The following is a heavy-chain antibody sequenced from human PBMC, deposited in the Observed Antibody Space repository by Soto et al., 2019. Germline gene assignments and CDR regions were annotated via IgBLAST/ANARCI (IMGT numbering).Heavy chain of an antibody. CDR2: IWNHGRED. CDR3: VRGPWLVGDVTSFDY. CDR1: GFTFSTYG. V-gene: IGHV3-33*01. D-gene: IGHD6-19*01. J-gene: IGHJ4*02. Sequence: QVHLVESGGGVVQPGRSLRLSCAASGFTFSTYGMHWVRQAPGKGLEWVALIWNHGREDSYADSVKGRFTISRDNSKKTLYLQMNSLRADDTAVYYCVRGPWLVGDVTSFDYWGQGTLVTVSS.